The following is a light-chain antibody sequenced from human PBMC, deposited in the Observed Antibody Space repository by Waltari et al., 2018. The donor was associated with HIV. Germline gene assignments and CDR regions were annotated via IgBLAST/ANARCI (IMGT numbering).Light chain of an antibody. CDR2: DAY. J-gene: IGKJ4*01. CDR3: QPRSNSPLT. Sequence: EIVLTQSPATLSLSPGERATLSCGASQSVRSLIAWYQQKPGQAPRLLIYDAYNSATRIPTRFSGSGSGTDFTLTISSLEPEDFAVYYCQPRSNSPLTFGGGTEVEIK. CDR1: QSVRSL. V-gene: IGKV3-11*01.